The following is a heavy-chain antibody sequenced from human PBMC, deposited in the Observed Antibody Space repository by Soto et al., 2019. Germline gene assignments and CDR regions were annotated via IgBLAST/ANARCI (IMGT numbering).Heavy chain of an antibody. V-gene: IGHV3-15*07. CDR1: GFTFSNAW. J-gene: IGHJ6*02. Sequence: PGGSLRLSCAASGFTFSNAWMNWVRQAPGKGLEWVGRIKSKTDGGTTDYAAPVKGRFTISRDDSKNTLYLQMNSLKTEDTAVYYCTRRYCSGGSCYPNRYYYGMDVWGQGTTVTVSS. CDR2: IKSKTDGGTT. CDR3: TRRYCSGGSCYPNRYYYGMDV. D-gene: IGHD2-15*01.